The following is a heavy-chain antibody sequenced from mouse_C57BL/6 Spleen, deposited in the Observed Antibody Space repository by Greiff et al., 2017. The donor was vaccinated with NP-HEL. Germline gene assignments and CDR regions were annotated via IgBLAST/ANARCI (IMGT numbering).Heavy chain of an antibody. Sequence: QVQLQQSGAELVRPGASVTLSCKASGYTFTDYEMHWVKQTPVHGLEWIGAIDPETGGTAYNQKFKGKAILTADKSSSTAYMELRSLTSEDSAVYYCTRYGTTVVANRYFDVWGTGTTVTLSS. V-gene: IGHV1-15*01. D-gene: IGHD1-1*01. CDR1: GYTFTDYE. CDR3: TRYGTTVVANRYFDV. J-gene: IGHJ1*03. CDR2: IDPETGGT.